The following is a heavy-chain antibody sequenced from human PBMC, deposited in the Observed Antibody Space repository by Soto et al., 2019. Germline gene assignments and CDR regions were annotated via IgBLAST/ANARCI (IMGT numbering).Heavy chain of an antibody. Sequence: ASVKVSCKASGCTFTGYYMHWVRQAPGQGLERMGWINPNSGGTNYAQKFQGWVTMTRDTSISTAYMELSRLRSDDTAVYYCARGGYSSGWYRNDAFDIWGQGTMVTVSS. V-gene: IGHV1-2*04. CDR2: INPNSGGT. CDR3: ARGGYSSGWYRNDAFDI. D-gene: IGHD6-19*01. J-gene: IGHJ3*02. CDR1: GCTFTGYY.